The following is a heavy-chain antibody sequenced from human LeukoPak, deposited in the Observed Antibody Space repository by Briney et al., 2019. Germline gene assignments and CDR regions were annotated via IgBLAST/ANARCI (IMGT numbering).Heavy chain of an antibody. J-gene: IGHJ6*03. CDR3: ARDSPFRAAKPHRDYYYYYMDV. D-gene: IGHD3-16*01. V-gene: IGHV1-69*13. CDR2: IIPIFGTA. Sequence: GASVKVSCKASGGTFSSYAISWVRQAPGQGLEWMGGIIPIFGTANYAQKFQGRVTITADESTSTAYMELSSLRSEDTAVYYCARDSPFRAAKPHRDYYYYYMDVWGKGTTVTVSS. CDR1: GGTFSSYA.